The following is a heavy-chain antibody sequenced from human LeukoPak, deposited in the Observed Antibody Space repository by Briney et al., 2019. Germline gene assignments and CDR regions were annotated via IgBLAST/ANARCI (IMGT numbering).Heavy chain of an antibody. CDR2: ISGSGTGT. D-gene: IGHD1-1*01. CDR1: GFTFSSSA. V-gene: IGHV3-23*01. CDR3: AKAFNLPNWNRTPFDS. Sequence: PGGSLRLSCAASGFTFSSSAMSCVRQAPRKALEWVSAISGSGTGTNHADSVEGRFTISRDNSKSTLYLQMNSLRAEDTAVYYCAKAFNLPNWNRTPFDSWGQGTLVTVSS. J-gene: IGHJ4*02.